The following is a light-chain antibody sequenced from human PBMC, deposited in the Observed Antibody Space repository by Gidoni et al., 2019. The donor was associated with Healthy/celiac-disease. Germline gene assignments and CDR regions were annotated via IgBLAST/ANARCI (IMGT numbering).Light chain of an antibody. Sequence: EIVLTQSPATLSLSPGERATLSCRASQSVSSYLAWYPQNPGQAPRLLIYDASTRATGIPARSSGSGFGTNFIPTISSLGPEDLAVYYCQQLRISWTFGHGTKVEIK. CDR3: QQLRISWT. V-gene: IGKV3-11*01. CDR2: DAS. J-gene: IGKJ1*01. CDR1: QSVSSY.